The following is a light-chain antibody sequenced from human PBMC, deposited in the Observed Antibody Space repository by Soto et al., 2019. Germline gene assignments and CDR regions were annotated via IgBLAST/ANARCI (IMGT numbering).Light chain of an antibody. CDR1: QTVSSTF. Sequence: EIVLTQSPGTLSLSPGERATLSCRASQTVSSTFLAWYQQKPGQAPRLLIYGVSNRATGIPDRFSGSGSGTDFTLTISRLEPEDFAVYYCQQYGTLPFTFGPGTKVDLK. V-gene: IGKV3-20*01. CDR2: GVS. J-gene: IGKJ3*01. CDR3: QQYGTLPFT.